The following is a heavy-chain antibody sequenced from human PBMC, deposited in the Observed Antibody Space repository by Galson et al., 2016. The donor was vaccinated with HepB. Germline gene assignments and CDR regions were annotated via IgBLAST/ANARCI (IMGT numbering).Heavy chain of an antibody. CDR3: ARKRGSWQDEHFDY. D-gene: IGHD6-13*01. J-gene: IGHJ4*02. Sequence: QSGAEVKKPGESLKISCKASGSTFTNYGITWVRQAPGQGLEWMGWISVYTGNTNYAQRLQGRVTMSTDTSTSTAYMELRSLRSDDTALYYCARKRGSWQDEHFDYWGQGTLVTVSS. CDR1: GSTFTNYG. CDR2: ISVYTGNT. V-gene: IGHV1-18*01.